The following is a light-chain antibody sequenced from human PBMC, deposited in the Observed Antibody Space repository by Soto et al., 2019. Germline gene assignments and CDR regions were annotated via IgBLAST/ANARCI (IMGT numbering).Light chain of an antibody. V-gene: IGKV3-15*01. CDR3: QQYYNWPTLT. J-gene: IGKJ4*01. CDR1: QSVSSS. CDR2: DAS. Sequence: EIVMTQSPATLSVSPGDRATLSCRASQSVSSSLSWYQQIPGQAPRLLIYDASTRATGIPARFGGSGSGTEFTLTISSLQSEDFAVYYCQQYYNWPTLTFGGGTKVELK.